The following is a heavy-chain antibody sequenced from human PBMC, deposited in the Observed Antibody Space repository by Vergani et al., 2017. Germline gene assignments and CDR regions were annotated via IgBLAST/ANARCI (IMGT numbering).Heavy chain of an antibody. D-gene: IGHD3-3*01. CDR1: GGTFSSYA. CDR2: IIPIFGTA. Sequence: QVQLVQSGAEVKKPGSSVKVSCKASGGTFSSYAISGVRQAPGQGLEWMGGIIPIFGTANYAQKFQGRVTITADESTSTAYMELSSLRSEDTAVYYCASRDITIFGVVIIRVYYYYGMDVWGQGTTVTVSS. J-gene: IGHJ6*02. V-gene: IGHV1-69*01. CDR3: ASRDITIFGVVIIRVYYYYGMDV.